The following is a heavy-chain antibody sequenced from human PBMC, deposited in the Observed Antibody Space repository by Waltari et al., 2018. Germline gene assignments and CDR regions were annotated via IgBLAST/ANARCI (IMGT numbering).Heavy chain of an antibody. CDR2: IIPMLGQA. CDR3: AKGYGDSGVFDY. Sequence: VQLVQSGAEVKKPGSSVKVSCKASGGTFSSYAINWVRQAPGQGLEWMGGIIPMLGQANSEQKFQGRVASTSDKSTSTAYMELVSLRSEDTAVYYCAKGYGDSGVFDYWCQGTLVIVSS. CDR1: GGTFSSYA. J-gene: IGHJ4*02. V-gene: IGHV1-69*10. D-gene: IGHD4-17*01.